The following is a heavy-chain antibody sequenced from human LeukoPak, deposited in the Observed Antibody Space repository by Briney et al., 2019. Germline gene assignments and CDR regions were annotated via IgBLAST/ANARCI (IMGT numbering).Heavy chain of an antibody. Sequence: ASVKVSCKASGYTFSDYYMHWVRQAPGQGLEWMGWINPSSGDTNYAQKFQGRVTMTRDTSISTAYMELSWLRADDTAIYYCARDVHDYGGNSGFDYCGQGSLVIVSS. CDR3: ARDVHDYGGNSGFDY. CDR2: INPSSGDT. V-gene: IGHV1-2*02. CDR1: GYTFSDYY. J-gene: IGHJ4*02. D-gene: IGHD4-23*01.